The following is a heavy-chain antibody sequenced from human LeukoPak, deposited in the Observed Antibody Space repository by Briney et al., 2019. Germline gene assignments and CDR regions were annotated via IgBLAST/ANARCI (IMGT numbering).Heavy chain of an antibody. Sequence: PGGSLRLSCAASGFPFSGSGIHWVRQASGKGLEWVGRIRNKAYSYATVYAASVKGRFTISRDDSKNTAYLQMNSLKTEDTAVYYCTNSHGDYWGQGTLVTVSS. V-gene: IGHV3-73*01. J-gene: IGHJ4*02. CDR3: TNSHGDY. CDR1: GFPFSGSG. CDR2: IRNKAYSYAT.